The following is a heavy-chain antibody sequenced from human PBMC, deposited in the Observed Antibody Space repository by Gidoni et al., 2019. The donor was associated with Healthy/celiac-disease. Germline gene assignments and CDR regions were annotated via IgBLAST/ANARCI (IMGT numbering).Heavy chain of an antibody. CDR2: ISWNSGSI. D-gene: IGHD3-22*01. J-gene: IGHJ6*02. Sequence: EVQLVESGGGLVQPGRSLRLSCAASGFTFDDYAMHWVRQAPGKGLEWGSGISWNSGSIGYADSVKGRFTISRDNAKNSLYLQMNSLRAEDTALYYCAKDIKGSPNYYDSSGSYYGMDVWGQGTTVTVSS. CDR1: GFTFDDYA. V-gene: IGHV3-9*01. CDR3: AKDIKGSPNYYDSSGSYYGMDV.